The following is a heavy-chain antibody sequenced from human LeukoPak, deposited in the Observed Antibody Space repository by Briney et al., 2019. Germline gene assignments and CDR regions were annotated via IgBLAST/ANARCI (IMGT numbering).Heavy chain of an antibody. CDR1: GFTFSSHW. CDR3: ARPLGYCSGTACYPQDV. Sequence: GGSLRLSCAASGFTFSSHWMSWVRQAPGKGLEWVANIKQDGGEKYYVYSVKGRFTISRDNAKNSLYLQMNSLRAEDTAVYYCARPLGYCSGTACYPQDVWGQGTTVTVSS. V-gene: IGHV3-7*02. D-gene: IGHD2-15*01. J-gene: IGHJ6*02. CDR2: IKQDGGEK.